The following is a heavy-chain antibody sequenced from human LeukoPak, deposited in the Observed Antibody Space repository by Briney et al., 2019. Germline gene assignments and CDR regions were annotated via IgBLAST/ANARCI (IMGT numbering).Heavy chain of an antibody. CDR3: ARGFKDKLMATIGSDFDY. V-gene: IGHV1-8*01. J-gene: IGHJ4*02. CDR1: GYTFTSYD. CDR2: MNPNSGNT. D-gene: IGHD5-24*01. Sequence: EASVKVSCKASGYTFTSYDINWVRQATGQGLEWMGWMNPNSGNTGYAQKFQGRVTMTRNTSISTAYMELSSLRSEDTAVYYCARGFKDKLMATIGSDFDYWGQGTLATVSS.